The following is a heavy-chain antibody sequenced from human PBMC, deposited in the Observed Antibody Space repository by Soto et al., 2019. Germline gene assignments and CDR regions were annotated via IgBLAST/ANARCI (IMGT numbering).Heavy chain of an antibody. Sequence: QMTLKESGPTLVKPTQTLTLTCTFSGFSLSTSGVGVGWIRQPPGKALEWLALIYWDDDKRYSPSLKSRLTITKDTSKNQVVLTMTNMDPVDTARYYCAYSRYTGSGVDYWGQGTLVTVSS. CDR1: GFSLSTSGVG. CDR2: IYWDDDK. V-gene: IGHV2-5*02. J-gene: IGHJ4*02. D-gene: IGHD3-10*01. CDR3: AYSRYTGSGVDY.